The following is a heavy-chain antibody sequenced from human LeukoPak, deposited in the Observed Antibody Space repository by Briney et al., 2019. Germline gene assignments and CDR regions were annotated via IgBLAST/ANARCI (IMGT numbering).Heavy chain of an antibody. CDR2: IRSKANSYAT. D-gene: IGHD3-3*01. Sequence: GGSLRLSCAASGFTFSGSAMHRVRQASGKGLEWVGRIRSKANSYATAYAASVKGRFAISRDDSKNTAYLQMNSLKTEDTAVYYCTRHYDFWSGYGFDPWGQGTLVTVSS. CDR3: TRHYDFWSGYGFDP. V-gene: IGHV3-73*01. J-gene: IGHJ5*01. CDR1: GFTFSGSA.